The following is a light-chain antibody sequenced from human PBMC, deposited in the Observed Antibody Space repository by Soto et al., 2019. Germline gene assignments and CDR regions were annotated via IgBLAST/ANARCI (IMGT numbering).Light chain of an antibody. CDR2: GTS. V-gene: IGKV3-20*01. CDR3: QHFGRSQIT. Sequence: EIWWTQSPGTLSLSPGERATLSCRASQTVGRAYLAWYQHKDGQAPMLLIYGTSSMATGIPDRFSGSGSGTAFTLTIRRLEPEDFAVYYCQHFGRSQITFRQGTRLESK. CDR1: QTVGRAY. J-gene: IGKJ5*01.